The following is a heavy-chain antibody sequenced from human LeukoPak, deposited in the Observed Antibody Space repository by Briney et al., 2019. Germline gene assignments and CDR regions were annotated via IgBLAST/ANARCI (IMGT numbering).Heavy chain of an antibody. CDR2: ISSSSSTI. Sequence: GGSLRLSCAASGFTFSSYSMNWVRQAPGKGLEWVSYISSSSSTIYYADSVKGRFTISRDNAKNSLYLQMNSLRAEDTAVYCCARGAGGYSYGSFDYWGQGTLVTVSS. V-gene: IGHV3-48*01. CDR3: ARGAGGYSYGSFDY. D-gene: IGHD5-18*01. J-gene: IGHJ4*02. CDR1: GFTFSSYS.